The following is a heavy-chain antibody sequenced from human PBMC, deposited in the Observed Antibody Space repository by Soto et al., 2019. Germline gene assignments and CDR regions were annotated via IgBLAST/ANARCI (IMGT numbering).Heavy chain of an antibody. J-gene: IGHJ4*02. CDR1: GYTFTSYG. CDR3: ARERGGHSYGDY. Sequence: QVQLVQSGAEVKKPGASVKVSCKASGYTFTSYGITWVRQAPGQGLEWMGWVNIYEGSTNYAQKFQGRVTMTTDTSTSTVYLELRSLRSDDTAIYYCARERGGHSYGDYWGQGTLVTVSS. CDR2: VNIYEGST. V-gene: IGHV1-18*01. D-gene: IGHD5-18*01.